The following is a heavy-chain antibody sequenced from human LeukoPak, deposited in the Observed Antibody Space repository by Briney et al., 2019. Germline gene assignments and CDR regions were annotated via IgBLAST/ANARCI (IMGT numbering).Heavy chain of an antibody. CDR3: ARDPPYSGHYFDS. CDR1: GFTFSSYE. J-gene: IGHJ4*02. V-gene: IGHV3-48*03. D-gene: IGHD1-26*01. CDR2: ISSTGTNI. Sequence: PGGSLRLSCAASGFTFSSYEMNWVRQDPGKGLEWLSYISSTGTNIYYADSVKGRFTISRDNATNSLYLQMNSLGAEDTALYYCARDPPYSGHYFDSWGQGTLVTVAS.